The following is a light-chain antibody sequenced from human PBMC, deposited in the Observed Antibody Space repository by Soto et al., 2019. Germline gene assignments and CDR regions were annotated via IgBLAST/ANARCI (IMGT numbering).Light chain of an antibody. V-gene: IGKV3-11*01. CDR2: DAS. CDR1: QSVTTF. Sequence: PGERATLSCRASQSVTTFLAWYQQKPGQAPRLLIYDASNRATRIPARFSGSGSGTDFTLTISSLEPEDFAVYYCRQRTNWPLTFGGGNKVEIK. CDR3: RQRTNWPLT. J-gene: IGKJ4*01.